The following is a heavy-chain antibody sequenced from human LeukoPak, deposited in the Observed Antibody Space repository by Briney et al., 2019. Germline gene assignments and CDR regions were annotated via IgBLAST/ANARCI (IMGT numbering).Heavy chain of an antibody. CDR3: ARLDTAMVTSLYYYYGMDV. CDR2: IYPGDSDT. V-gene: IGHV5-51*01. CDR1: GYSFTSYW. D-gene: IGHD5-18*01. Sequence: GESLKISCKGSGYSFTSYWIGWVRQMPGRGLEWMGLIYPGDSDTRYSPSFQGQVTISADKSISTAYLQWSSLKASDTAMYYCARLDTAMVTSLYYYYGMDVWGQGTTVTVSS. J-gene: IGHJ6*02.